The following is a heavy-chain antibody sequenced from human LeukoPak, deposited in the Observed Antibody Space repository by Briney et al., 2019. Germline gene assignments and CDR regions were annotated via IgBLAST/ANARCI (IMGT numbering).Heavy chain of an antibody. J-gene: IGHJ4*02. D-gene: IGHD5-24*01. V-gene: IGHV3-21*01. Sequence: GGSLRLSCAASGFTFSSYSMNWVRQAPGKGLEWVSSISSSSSYIYYADSVKGRFTISRDNAKNSLYLQMNSLRAEDTAVYYCARDRYRWLRNLFDYWGQGTLVTVSS. CDR2: ISSSSSYI. CDR1: GFTFSSYS. CDR3: ARDRYRWLRNLFDY.